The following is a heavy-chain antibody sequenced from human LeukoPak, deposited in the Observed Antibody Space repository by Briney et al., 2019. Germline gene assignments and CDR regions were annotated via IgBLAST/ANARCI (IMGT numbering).Heavy chain of an antibody. CDR2: ISSNGGST. V-gene: IGHV3-64*01. CDR3: AKMSAYNSNSPLHF. D-gene: IGHD2/OR15-2a*01. CDR1: GFTFSSYA. J-gene: IGHJ4*02. Sequence: GGSLRLSCAASGFTFSSYAMHWVRQAPGKGLEYVSAISSNGGSTYCANSVKGRFTISRDNSENTLYLLMGSLRAEDMAVYYCAKMSAYNSNSPLHFWGQGTLVTVSP.